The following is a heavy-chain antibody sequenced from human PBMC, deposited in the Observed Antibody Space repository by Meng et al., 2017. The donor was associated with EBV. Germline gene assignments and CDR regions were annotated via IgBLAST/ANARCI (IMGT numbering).Heavy chain of an antibody. D-gene: IGHD4-17*01. J-gene: IGHJ4*02. CDR2: FYSVATT. V-gene: IGHV4-39*07. Sequence: QLQLQESGPGLVKPSETLSLICTVSGGSIRTPNYYWGWIRQPPGKGLEWIGTFYSVATTFYNPSLKSRLTISVDTSKNQFSLRLSSVTAADTAIYYCVRGYDYGDYVDYWGQGTLVTVSS. CDR1: GGSIRTPNYY. CDR3: VRGYDYGDYVDY.